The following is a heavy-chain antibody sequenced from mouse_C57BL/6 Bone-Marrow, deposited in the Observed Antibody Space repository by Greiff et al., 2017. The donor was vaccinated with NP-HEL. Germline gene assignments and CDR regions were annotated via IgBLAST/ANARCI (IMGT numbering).Heavy chain of an antibody. D-gene: IGHD3-2*02. CDR2: INPNNGGT. CDR3: ARSGTAQTPIDY. Sequence: VQLQQSGPELVKPGASVKIPCKASGYTFTDYNMDWVKQSHGKSLEWIGDINPNNGGTYYNQKFKGKATLTVDKSSSTAYMELRSLTSEATAVYYCARSGTAQTPIDYWGQGTTLTVSS. J-gene: IGHJ2*01. V-gene: IGHV1-18*01. CDR1: GYTFTDYN.